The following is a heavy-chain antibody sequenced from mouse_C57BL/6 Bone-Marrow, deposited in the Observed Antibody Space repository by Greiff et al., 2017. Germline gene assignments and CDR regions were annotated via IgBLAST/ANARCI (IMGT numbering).Heavy chain of an antibody. D-gene: IGHD6-1*01. CDR2: IYPSDSET. CDR1: GYTFTSYW. J-gene: IGHJ2*01. Sequence: VQLQQPGAELVRPGSSVKLSCKASGYTFTSYWMDWVKQRPGQGLEWIGNIYPSDSETHYNQKFKDKATLTVDKSSSTAYMQLSSLTSEDSAVYYCARGGSSYFDYWGQGTTLTGSS. V-gene: IGHV1-61*01. CDR3: ARGGSSYFDY.